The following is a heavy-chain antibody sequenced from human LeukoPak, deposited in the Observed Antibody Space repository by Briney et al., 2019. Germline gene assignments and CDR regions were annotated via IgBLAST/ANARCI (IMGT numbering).Heavy chain of an antibody. CDR3: ARTGLRFLEWLLTNWFDP. Sequence: PSETLSLTCTVSGGSISSSSYYWGWIRQPPGKGLEWIGSIYYSGSTYYNPSLKSRVTISVDTSKNQFSPKLSSVTAADTAVYYCARTGLRFLEWLLTNWFDPWGQGTLVTVSS. V-gene: IGHV4-39*01. D-gene: IGHD3-3*01. CDR2: IYYSGST. CDR1: GGSISSSSYY. J-gene: IGHJ5*02.